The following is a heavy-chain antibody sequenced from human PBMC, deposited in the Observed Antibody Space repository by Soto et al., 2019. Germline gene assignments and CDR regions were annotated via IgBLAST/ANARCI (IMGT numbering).Heavy chain of an antibody. Sequence: EVQLVESGGGLEQLARSLRLSCAAPGFGFDDYALIWVRQPPGGGLERVAGISWNEFTVPYADSVKGRFIISRDNTTSSLYLQMNSLSTEDTALYYCAQDVAADYFTFFDYLGQGTLVTVSS. V-gene: IGHV3-9*01. CDR1: GFGFDDYA. D-gene: IGHD4-17*01. CDR2: ISWNEFTV. J-gene: IGHJ4*02. CDR3: AQDVAADYFTFFDY.